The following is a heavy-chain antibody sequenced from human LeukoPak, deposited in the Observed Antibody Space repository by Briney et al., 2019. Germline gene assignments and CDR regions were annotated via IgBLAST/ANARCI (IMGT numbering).Heavy chain of an antibody. Sequence: PSETLSLTCTVSGGSISSYYWGWIRQPPGKGLEWIGYIYYSGGTNYYPSLKSRVTISVDTSKTQFSLRLNSVTAADTAVYYCARLVGYSGYGQRSFDIWGQGTMVTVSS. CDR2: IYYSGGT. D-gene: IGHD5-12*01. V-gene: IGHV4-59*08. J-gene: IGHJ3*02. CDR1: GGSISSYY. CDR3: ARLVGYSGYGQRSFDI.